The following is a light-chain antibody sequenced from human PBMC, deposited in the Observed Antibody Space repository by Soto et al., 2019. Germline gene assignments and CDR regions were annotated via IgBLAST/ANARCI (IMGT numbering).Light chain of an antibody. V-gene: IGKV1-5*03. CDR1: QSISSW. CDR2: KAS. CDR3: QQYNSSPT. Sequence: DIQMTQSPSTLSASVGDRVTITCRASQSISSWLAWYQQKPGKAPKLLIYKASSLESGVPSRFSGSGSGTEFTLTISSLPPDDFSTYYCQQYNSSPTFGQGTKVDIK. J-gene: IGKJ1*01.